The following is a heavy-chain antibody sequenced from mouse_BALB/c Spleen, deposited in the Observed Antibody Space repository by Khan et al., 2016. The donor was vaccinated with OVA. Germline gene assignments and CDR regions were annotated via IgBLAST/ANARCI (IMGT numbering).Heavy chain of an antibody. D-gene: IGHD2-14*01. Sequence: QVRLQQSGAELARPGASVKMSCKASGYTFTTYTMHWVKQRPGQGLEWIGYINPSNGYTNYNQKFKDKSTLTADKSSSTAYMQLSSLTSDYSAVYSCGREGADYRYDGGFAYWGQGTLVTVSA. J-gene: IGHJ3*01. CDR3: GREGADYRYDGGFAY. V-gene: IGHV1-4*01. CDR2: INPSNGYT. CDR1: GYTFTTYT.